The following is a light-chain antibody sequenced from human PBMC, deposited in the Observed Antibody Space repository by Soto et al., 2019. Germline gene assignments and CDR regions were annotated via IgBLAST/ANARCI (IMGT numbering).Light chain of an antibody. V-gene: IGKV3-15*01. J-gene: IGKJ2*01. CDR3: QQYNNWPPVT. CDR2: GAA. Sequence: EIVMTQSPATLSVSPGERAPLSCRASQSVSNNLAWYQQKPGQTPRLLIYGAATRATGIPVRFSGSGSGTEFTLTISSLQSEDVAVYDCQQYNNWPPVTVGQGTKLEIK. CDR1: QSVSNN.